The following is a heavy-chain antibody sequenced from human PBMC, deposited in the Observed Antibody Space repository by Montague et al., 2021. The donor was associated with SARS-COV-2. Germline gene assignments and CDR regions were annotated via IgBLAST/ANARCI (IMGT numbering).Heavy chain of an antibody. J-gene: IGHJ4*02. Sequence: CAISGDSVSSSTVAWNRLRQSPSRGLEWLGRTYFRSSFYNDYALSVKSRLNIQPDSAKNQFSLQLTSVTPEDTAIYYCARQDTSGWLTFGYWGQGILVTVSS. CDR3: ARQDTSGWLTFGY. CDR1: GDSVSSSTVA. V-gene: IGHV6-1*01. D-gene: IGHD6-19*01. CDR2: TYFRSSFYN.